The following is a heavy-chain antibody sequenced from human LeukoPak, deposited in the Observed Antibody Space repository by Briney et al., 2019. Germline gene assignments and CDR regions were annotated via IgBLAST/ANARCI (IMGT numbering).Heavy chain of an antibody. D-gene: IGHD2-2*03. J-gene: IGHJ4*02. CDR1: GGSFSGYY. CDR2: INHSGST. V-gene: IGHV4-34*01. CDR3: ARGGGYCSSTSCYDATWGY. Sequence: SETLSLTCAVYGGSFSGYYWSWIRQPPGKGLEWIGEINHSGSTNYNPSLKSRVTISVDTSKNQFSLKLSSLTAADTAVYYCARGGGYCSSTSCYDATWGYWGQGTLVTVSS.